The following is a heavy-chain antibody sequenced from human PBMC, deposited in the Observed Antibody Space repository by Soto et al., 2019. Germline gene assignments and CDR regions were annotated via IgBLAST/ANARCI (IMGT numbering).Heavy chain of an antibody. CDR1: GGSINSGGYY. CDR3: ARVDCVSPCCYYRSLQH. CDR2: IYYTGTT. D-gene: IGHD2-15*01. V-gene: IGHV4-31*03. J-gene: IGHJ1*01. Sequence: QVQLQESGPGLVKPSQTLSLTCTVSGGSINSGGYYWTWIRQHPGRGLEWIGYIYYTGTTSYNPSLKSRVTISVDTSKNQFSLKLYSVTAADTAVYYCARVDCVSPCCYYRSLQHWGQGTLVTVSS.